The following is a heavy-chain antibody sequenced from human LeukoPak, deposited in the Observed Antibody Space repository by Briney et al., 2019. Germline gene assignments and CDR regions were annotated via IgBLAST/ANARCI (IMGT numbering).Heavy chain of an antibody. CDR1: GFTVSNNY. Sequence: GGSLRLSCAASGFTVSNNYMSCVRQAPGKGMEWVSVIYSGGSTYYADSVKGRFTISRDNSKNTLYLQMNSLRAEDTAVYYCARGYYYYDSSGQPFDYWGQGTLVTVSS. V-gene: IGHV3-66*02. CDR2: IYSGGST. CDR3: ARGYYYYDSSGQPFDY. J-gene: IGHJ4*02. D-gene: IGHD3-22*01.